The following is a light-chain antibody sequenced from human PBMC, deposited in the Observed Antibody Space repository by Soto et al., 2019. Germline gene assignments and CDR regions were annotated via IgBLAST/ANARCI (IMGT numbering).Light chain of an antibody. V-gene: IGLV2-11*01. CDR1: SSDVGSYNY. CDR3: CSYAGSYPFV. CDR2: DVG. Sequence: QSVLTQPRSVSGSPGQSVTISCTGTSSDVGSYNYVSWYQHHPGKAPKLMIYDVGKRPSGVPGRFSGSKSGNTASLTISGLQAEDEADYYCCSYAGSYPFVFGTGTKATV. J-gene: IGLJ1*01.